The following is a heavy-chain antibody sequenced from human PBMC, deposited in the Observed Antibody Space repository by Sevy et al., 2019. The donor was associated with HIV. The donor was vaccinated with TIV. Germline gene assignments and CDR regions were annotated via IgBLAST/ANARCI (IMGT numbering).Heavy chain of an antibody. CDR2: IWYDGSKK. Sequence: GGSLRLSCAASGFTFSSAGMHWVRQAPGKGLEWVAIIWYDGSKKYYADSVKGRFTISRDNSKNTVSLQMDSLRVEDTALYYCTRDYGNGYTFYWGHGTLVTVSS. J-gene: IGHJ4*01. CDR1: GFTFSSAG. D-gene: IGHD6-19*01. V-gene: IGHV3-33*01. CDR3: TRDYGNGYTFY.